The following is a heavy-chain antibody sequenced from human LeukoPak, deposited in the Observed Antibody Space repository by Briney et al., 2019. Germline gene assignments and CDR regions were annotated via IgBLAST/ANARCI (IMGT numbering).Heavy chain of an antibody. CDR2: IIPILGIA. V-gene: IGHV1-69*04. J-gene: IGHJ4*02. D-gene: IGHD3-9*01. Sequence: SVKVSCKASGGTFSSYAISWVRQAPGQGLEWMGRIIPILGIANYAQKFQGRVTITADKSTSTAYMELSSLRSEDTAVYYCARSRRYYDILTGYYALDAPFDYWGQGTLVTVSS. CDR3: ARSRRYYDILTGYYALDAPFDY. CDR1: GGTFSSYA.